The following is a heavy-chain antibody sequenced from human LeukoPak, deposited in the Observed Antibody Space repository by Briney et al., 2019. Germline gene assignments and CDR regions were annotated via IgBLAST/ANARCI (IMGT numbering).Heavy chain of an antibody. Sequence: GSLRLSCAASGFSFSDYEMNWVRQAPGKGLERLSHIDISGNTIHYADSVEGRFTISRDNAKNSVYLQMSSLRDEDTALYYCAKDTTAVPGTVYMDVWGKGTTVTVSS. D-gene: IGHD6-19*01. V-gene: IGHV3-48*03. CDR3: AKDTTAVPGTVYMDV. CDR2: IDISGNTI. J-gene: IGHJ6*03. CDR1: GFSFSDYE.